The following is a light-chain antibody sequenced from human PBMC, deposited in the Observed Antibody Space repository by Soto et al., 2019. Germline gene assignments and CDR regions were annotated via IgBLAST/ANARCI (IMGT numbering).Light chain of an antibody. Sequence: QSVLTQPASLSGSPGQSITISCTGTSSDVGGYNYVSWYQQHPGKAPKLMIYDVSNRPSGVSNRFSGSKSGNTASLTISGLQAEDEANYYCRSYTXSSILYVFGTGTKVTVL. CDR1: SSDVGGYNY. J-gene: IGLJ1*01. V-gene: IGLV2-14*01. CDR2: DVS. CDR3: RSYTXSSILYV.